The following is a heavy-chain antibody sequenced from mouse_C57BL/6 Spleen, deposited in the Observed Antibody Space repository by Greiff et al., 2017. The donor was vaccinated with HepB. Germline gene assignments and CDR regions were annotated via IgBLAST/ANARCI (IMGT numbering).Heavy chain of an antibody. CDR1: GYAFTNYL. CDR3: ARSTTVEGGYFDV. CDR2: INPGSGGN. V-gene: IGHV1-54*01. J-gene: IGHJ1*03. Sequence: QVQLQQSGAELVRPGTSVKVSCKASGYAFTNYLIEWVKQRPGQGLEWIGVINPGSGGNNYNEKFKGKATLTADKSSSTAYMQLSSLTSEDASVYFCARSTTVEGGYFDVWGTGTTVTVSS. D-gene: IGHD1-1*01.